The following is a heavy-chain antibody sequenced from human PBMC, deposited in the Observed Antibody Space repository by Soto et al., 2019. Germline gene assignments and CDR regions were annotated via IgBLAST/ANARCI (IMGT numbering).Heavy chain of an antibody. Sequence: SGPTLVNPTETLPLTCTVSGFSLTTGKMGGSWIRQPPGKALEWLAHIFSDNERSYSTSLQGRLTISKDTSGSQVVLSMTNVDPVHTATYYCARMNVDSYQFYYAMDVWGQGTTVTVSS. V-gene: IGHV2-26*01. CDR3: ARMNVDSYQFYYAMDV. CDR1: GFSLTTGKMG. CDR2: IFSDNER. D-gene: IGHD4-17*01. J-gene: IGHJ6*02.